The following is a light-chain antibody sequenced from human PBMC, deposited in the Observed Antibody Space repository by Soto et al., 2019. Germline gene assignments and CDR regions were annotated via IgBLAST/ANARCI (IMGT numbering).Light chain of an antibody. Sequence: EIVLTQSPATLSLSPGERATLSCRASQSVRTSLAWYQQKPDQAPRFLIYDSSNRAPGIPARFSGSGSGTDFTLTISRLEPEDFAVYYCQQRSDWPVTFGPGTKVDNK. CDR3: QQRSDWPVT. V-gene: IGKV3-11*01. CDR1: QSVRTS. CDR2: DSS. J-gene: IGKJ3*01.